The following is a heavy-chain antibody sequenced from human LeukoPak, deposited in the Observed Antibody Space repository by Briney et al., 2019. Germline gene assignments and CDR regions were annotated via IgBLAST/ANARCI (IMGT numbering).Heavy chain of an antibody. D-gene: IGHD3-16*02. CDR2: ISAYNGNT. J-gene: IGHJ4*02. Sequence: ASVKVSCKASGYTFTSYGISWVRQAPGQGLEWMGWISAYNGNTNYAQKLQGRVTMTTDTSTSTAYMELRSLRSDDTAVYYCARRTSYVSGSYRSYYVDYWGQGTLVTVSS. CDR3: ARRTSYVSGSYRSYYVDY. V-gene: IGHV1-18*01. CDR1: GYTFTSYG.